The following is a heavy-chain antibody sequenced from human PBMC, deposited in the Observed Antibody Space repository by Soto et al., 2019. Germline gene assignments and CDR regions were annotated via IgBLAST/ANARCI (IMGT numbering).Heavy chain of an antibody. Sequence: SETLSLTCAVYGGSFSGYYWTWIRQPPGTGLEWIGEINHSGSTNYNPSLKSRVTISVDTSKNQFSLKLTSVTTADTAVYYCTVLLWFGELLTLDYWGQGTLVTVSS. V-gene: IGHV4-34*01. CDR3: TVLLWFGELLTLDY. J-gene: IGHJ4*02. D-gene: IGHD3-10*01. CDR2: INHSGST. CDR1: GGSFSGYY.